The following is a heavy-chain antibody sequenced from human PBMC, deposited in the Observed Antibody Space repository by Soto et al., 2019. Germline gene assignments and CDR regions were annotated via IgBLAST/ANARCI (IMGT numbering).Heavy chain of an antibody. J-gene: IGHJ6*02. CDR1: GGTFSSYA. D-gene: IGHD2-2*01. V-gene: IGHV1-69*01. CDR3: ARVYCSSTSCYDDYYYYGMDV. CDR2: IIPIFGTA. Sequence: QVQLVQSGAEVKKPGSSVKVSCKASGGTFSSYAISWVRQAPGQGLEWMGGIIPIFGTANYAQKFQGRVTITADESTSTAYMELSSLRSEDTAVYYCARVYCSSTSCYDDYYYYGMDVWGQGTTVTVSS.